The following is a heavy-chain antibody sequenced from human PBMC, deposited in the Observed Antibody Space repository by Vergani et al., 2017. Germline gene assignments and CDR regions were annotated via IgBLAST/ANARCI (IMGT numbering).Heavy chain of an antibody. D-gene: IGHD6-19*01. J-gene: IGHJ3*02. CDR2: INHSGST. Sequence: QVQLQQLGAGLLKPSETLSLTCSVYGGSFSGYYWSWIRQPPGKGLEWIGEINHSGSTNYNPSLKSRVTITVDTSKNQFYLKLSAVTAADTTVYYCASLSIAVAGDAFDIWGQGTMVTVSS. CDR3: ASLSIAVAGDAFDI. V-gene: IGHV4-34*01. CDR1: GGSFSGYY.